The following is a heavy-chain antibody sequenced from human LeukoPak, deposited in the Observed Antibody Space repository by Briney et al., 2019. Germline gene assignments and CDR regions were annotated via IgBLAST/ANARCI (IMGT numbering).Heavy chain of an antibody. V-gene: IGHV1-2*02. CDR1: GYTFTGYY. CDR2: INPNTGAT. D-gene: IGHD3-3*01. CDR3: ATDVRTIFGVVNNY. Sequence: ASVKVSCKTSGYTFTGYYMHWVRQAPGHGLEWMGWINPNTGATNYAQRFQGRVTMTRDTSISTAYMELSRLRSDDTAVYYCATDVRTIFGVVNNYWGQGTLVTVSS. J-gene: IGHJ4*02.